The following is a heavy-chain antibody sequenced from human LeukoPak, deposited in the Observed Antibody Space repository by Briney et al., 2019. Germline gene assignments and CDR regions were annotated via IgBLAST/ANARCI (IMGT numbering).Heavy chain of an antibody. CDR3: ARLSNYDYYYGMDV. Sequence: SETLSLTCTVSGGSISSYYWRWIRQPPGKGLEWIGYIYYSGSTNYNPSLKSRVTISVDTSKNQFSLKLSSVTAADTAVYYCARLSNYDYYYGMDVWGQGTTVTVS. CDR2: IYYSGST. D-gene: IGHD4-11*01. J-gene: IGHJ6*02. CDR1: GGSISSYY. V-gene: IGHV4-59*01.